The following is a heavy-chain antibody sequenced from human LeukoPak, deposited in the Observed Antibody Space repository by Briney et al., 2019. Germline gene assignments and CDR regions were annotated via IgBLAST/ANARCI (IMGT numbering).Heavy chain of an antibody. V-gene: IGHV3-23*01. CDR3: AKVTSGCYACEFDY. Sequence: GGSLRLSCVASGFTFSSYAMSWVRQPPGKGLEWVSSLGGINGYTYYADSVKGRFSISRDNSKNTLYLQMNSLRAEDTALYYCAKVTSGCYACEFDYWGRGTLVTVSS. CDR2: LGGINGYT. D-gene: IGHD2-2*01. J-gene: IGHJ4*02. CDR1: GFTFSSYA.